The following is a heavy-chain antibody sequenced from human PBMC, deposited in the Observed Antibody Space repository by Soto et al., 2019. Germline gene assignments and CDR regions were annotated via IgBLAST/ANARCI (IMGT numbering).Heavy chain of an antibody. Sequence: QVQLVESGGGVVQPGRSLRLSCVVSGITFSDYAMHWVRQAPGKGLERVAVISFDGGHKYYSESVKGRFTISRDDSTNTLFLQMSSLRPEDKAVYYCARFSQLWLADDYWGQGTLVTVSS. CDR3: ARFSQLWLADDY. CDR1: GITFSDYA. D-gene: IGHD5-18*01. CDR2: ISFDGGHK. V-gene: IGHV3-30-3*01. J-gene: IGHJ4*02.